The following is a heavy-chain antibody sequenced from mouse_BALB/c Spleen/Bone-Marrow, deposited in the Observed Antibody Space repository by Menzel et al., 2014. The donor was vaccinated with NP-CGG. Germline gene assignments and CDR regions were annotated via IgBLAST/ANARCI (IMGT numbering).Heavy chain of an antibody. V-gene: IGHV5-17*02. CDR3: ARSTMITTGYYYAMDY. J-gene: IGHJ4*01. CDR2: ISSGSSTI. CDR1: GFTFSSFG. D-gene: IGHD2-4*01. Sequence: EVKLMESGGGLVQPGGSRKVSCAASGFTFSSFGMHWVRQALEKGLEWVAYISSGSSTIYYADTVKGRFTISRDNPKNTLFLQMTSLRSEDTAMYYCARSTMITTGYYYAMDYWGQGTSVTVSS.